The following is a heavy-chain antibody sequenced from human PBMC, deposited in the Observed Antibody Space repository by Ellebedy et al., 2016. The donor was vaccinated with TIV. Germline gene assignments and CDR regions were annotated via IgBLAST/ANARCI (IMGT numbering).Heavy chain of an antibody. Sequence: GESLKISXAASGFTFSSYSMNWVRQAPGKGLEWVSYISSSSSTIYYADSVKGRFTISRDNAKNSLYPQMNSLRDEDTAVYYCARDRGAAADPFFDYWGQGTLVTVSS. CDR3: ARDRGAAADPFFDY. V-gene: IGHV3-48*02. D-gene: IGHD6-13*01. J-gene: IGHJ4*02. CDR2: ISSSSSTI. CDR1: GFTFSSYS.